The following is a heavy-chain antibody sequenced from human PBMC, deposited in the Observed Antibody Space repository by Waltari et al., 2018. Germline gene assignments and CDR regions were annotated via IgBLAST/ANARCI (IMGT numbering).Heavy chain of an antibody. CDR3: ARLGGYADY. Sequence: QVQLQESGPGLVKPSETLSLTCTVSGGSISGHYWGWIRQPPGKGLEWIGYIYFSGSTSYNPSLKTRVNISVDTSKDQVSLKVTSVTAADTAVYYCARLGGYADYWGQGTLVTVSS. CDR2: IYFSGST. D-gene: IGHD2-2*01. J-gene: IGHJ4*02. CDR1: GGSISGHY. V-gene: IGHV4-59*11.